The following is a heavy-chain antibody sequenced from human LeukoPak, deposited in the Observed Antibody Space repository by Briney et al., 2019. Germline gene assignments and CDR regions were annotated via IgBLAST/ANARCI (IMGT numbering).Heavy chain of an antibody. D-gene: IGHD2-2*03. Sequence: SETLSLTCTVSGGSISSYYWSWIRQPPGKGLEWIGYIYYSGSTNYNPSLKSRVTISVDTSKNQFSLKRSSVTAADKAVYYCARVGYCSSTSCLGYDFWSGYSPFDYWGQGTLVTVSS. CDR2: IYYSGST. V-gene: IGHV4-59*01. CDR3: ARVGYCSSTSCLGYDFWSGYSPFDY. J-gene: IGHJ4*02. CDR1: GGSISSYY.